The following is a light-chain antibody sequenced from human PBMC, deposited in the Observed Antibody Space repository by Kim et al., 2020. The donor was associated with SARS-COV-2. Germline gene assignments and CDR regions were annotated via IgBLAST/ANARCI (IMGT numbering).Light chain of an antibody. CDR2: DVS. V-gene: IGLV2-14*03. CDR3: ASFTIGSTYV. CDR1: NTDIGAYDF. J-gene: IGLJ1*01. Sequence: QSALTQPAYVSGSPGQSITISCTGTNTDIGAYDFVSWYQQNPGSAPKLIIYDVSKRPSGLSDRFSGSKSGYAASLTISGLRTEDESVYYCASFTIGSTYVFGAGTKVTVL.